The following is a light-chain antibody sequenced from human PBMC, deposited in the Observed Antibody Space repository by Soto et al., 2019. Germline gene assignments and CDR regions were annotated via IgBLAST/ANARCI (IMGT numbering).Light chain of an antibody. CDR2: YDS. CDR3: QVWDSSSDHPV. J-gene: IGLJ1*01. V-gene: IGLV3-21*04. CDR1: NIGSKS. Sequence: SYELTQPPSVSVAPGKTARITCGGNNIGSKSVHWYQQKPGQAPVLVIYYDSDRPSGIPERFSGSNSGNTATLTISRVEAGDEADYYCQVWDSSSDHPVFGTGTMLTVL.